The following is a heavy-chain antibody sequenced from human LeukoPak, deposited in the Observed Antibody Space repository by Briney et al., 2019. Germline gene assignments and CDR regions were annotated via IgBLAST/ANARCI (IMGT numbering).Heavy chain of an antibody. Sequence: SETLSLTCTVSGGSISSYYWSWIRQPPGKGLEWIGYIYYSGSTNYNPSLKSRVTISVDTSKYQFSLKLSSVTAADTAVYYCARDGPPHYDFWSGSYYGMDVWGQGTTVTVSS. CDR2: IYYSGST. V-gene: IGHV4-59*01. J-gene: IGHJ6*02. D-gene: IGHD3-3*01. CDR1: GGSISSYY. CDR3: ARDGPPHYDFWSGSYYGMDV.